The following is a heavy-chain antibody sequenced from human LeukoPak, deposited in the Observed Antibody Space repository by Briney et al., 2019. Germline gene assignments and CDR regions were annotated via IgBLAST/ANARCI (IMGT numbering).Heavy chain of an antibody. J-gene: IGHJ5*02. CDR2: INHSGST. CDR3: ARRKSRSITMVRGGPGGFDP. D-gene: IGHD3-10*01. V-gene: IGHV4-34*01. CDR1: GGSFSGYY. Sequence: SETLSLTCAVYGGSFSGYYWSWIRQPPGKGLEWIGEINHSGSTNYNPSLKSRVTISVDTSKNQFSLKLSPVTAADTAVYYCARRKSRSITMVRGGPGGFDPWGQGTLVTVSS.